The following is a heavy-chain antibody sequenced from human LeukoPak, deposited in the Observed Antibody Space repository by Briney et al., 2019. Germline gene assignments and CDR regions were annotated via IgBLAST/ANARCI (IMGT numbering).Heavy chain of an antibody. CDR3: AKDRDLLFAHCWFDL. Sequence: GGSLRLPCAASGFTFSTYAMSWVRQAPGKGLEWVSGISISGGSAYYADSVKGRFTISRDNSKNTLYLQMNRLRAEDTAVYYCAKDRDLLFAHCWFDLWGQGILVTVSS. D-gene: IGHD3-10*01. J-gene: IGHJ5*02. CDR1: GFTFSTYA. V-gene: IGHV3-23*01. CDR2: ISISGGSA.